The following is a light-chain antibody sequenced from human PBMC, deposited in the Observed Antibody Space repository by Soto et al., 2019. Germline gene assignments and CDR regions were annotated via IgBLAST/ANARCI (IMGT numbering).Light chain of an antibody. J-gene: IGKJ3*01. CDR3: QQYDASPLT. V-gene: IGKV3-20*01. CDR2: AAS. CDR1: QTLSTNS. Sequence: EIVFTQAPGTLSLSPGERATLSCRASQTLSTNSLAWYQQRLGQTPRLLIYAASTRDTDIPDRFNGSGSGTDFALTISRLEPEDFALYYCQQYDASPLTFGPGTKVDI.